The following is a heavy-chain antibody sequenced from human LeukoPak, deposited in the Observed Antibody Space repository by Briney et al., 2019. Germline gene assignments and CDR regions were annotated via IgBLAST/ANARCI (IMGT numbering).Heavy chain of an antibody. Sequence: GGSLRLSCAASGFTFSSYAMSWVRLAPGKGLEWVSGVSGDGGYTYYADSGKGRFTISRDNTKSTLCLQMNSLRADDTAVYYCAKGGTMTKRGYSDYWGQGTLVTVSS. CDR2: VSGDGGYT. CDR1: GFTFSSYA. V-gene: IGHV3-23*01. D-gene: IGHD2-15*01. J-gene: IGHJ4*02. CDR3: AKGGTMTKRGYSDY.